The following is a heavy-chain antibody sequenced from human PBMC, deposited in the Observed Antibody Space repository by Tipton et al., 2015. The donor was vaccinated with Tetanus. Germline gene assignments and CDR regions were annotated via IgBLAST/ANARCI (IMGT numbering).Heavy chain of an antibody. CDR3: ARVLRYSTTGGWDDAFDI. J-gene: IGHJ3*02. Sequence: TLSLTCAVSGGSFSGFYWSWIRQPPGKGLEWIGEINHRGGTSYKPSLKSRVTISVDTSKNQFSLNMTSVTAADTAVYYCARVLRYSTTGGWDDAFDIWGQGTMVTVSS. CDR1: GGSFSGFY. V-gene: IGHV4-34*01. CDR2: INHRGGT. D-gene: IGHD2-8*02.